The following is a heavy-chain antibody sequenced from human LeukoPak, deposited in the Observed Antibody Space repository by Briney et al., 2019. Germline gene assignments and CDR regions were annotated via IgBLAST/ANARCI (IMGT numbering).Heavy chain of an antibody. V-gene: IGHV2-5*02. CDR3: ARSVVAATYFDY. CDR1: GFSLSTSGVG. Sequence: ESGPTLVKPTQTLTLTCTFSGFSLSTSGVGVGWIRQPPGKALEWPALIYWDDDKRYSPSLKSRLTITKDTSKNQVVLTMTNMDPVDTATYYCARSVVAATYFDYWGQGTLVTVSS. D-gene: IGHD2-15*01. CDR2: IYWDDDK. J-gene: IGHJ4*02.